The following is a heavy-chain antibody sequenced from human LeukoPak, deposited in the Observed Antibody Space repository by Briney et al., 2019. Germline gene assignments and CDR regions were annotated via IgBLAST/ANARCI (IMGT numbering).Heavy chain of an antibody. CDR2: ISSKGGST. D-gene: IGHD5-12*01. Sequence: GGSLRLSCAASGFTFSSYAMHWVRQAPGKGLEYVSAISSKGGSTYYANSVKGRFTISRDNSKNTLYLQMGSLRAEAMAVYYCARVYSGYEDYWGQGTLVTVSS. V-gene: IGHV3-64*01. CDR3: ARVYSGYEDY. J-gene: IGHJ4*02. CDR1: GFTFSSYA.